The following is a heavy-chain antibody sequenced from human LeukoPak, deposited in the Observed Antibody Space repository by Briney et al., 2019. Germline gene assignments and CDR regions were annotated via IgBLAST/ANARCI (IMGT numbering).Heavy chain of an antibody. CDR3: ARDRGVSYFDY. Sequence: PGGSLRLSCAASGFTFSSYEMNWVCQAPGKGLEWVSYISGSGRTIYYPDSVKGRFTISRDNSKNTLYLQMNSLRAEDTAVYYCARDRGVSYFDYWGQGTLVTVSS. J-gene: IGHJ4*02. V-gene: IGHV3-48*03. CDR1: GFTFSSYE. CDR2: ISGSGRTI.